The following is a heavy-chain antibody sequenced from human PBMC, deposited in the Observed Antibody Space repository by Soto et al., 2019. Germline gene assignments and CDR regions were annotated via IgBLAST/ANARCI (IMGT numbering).Heavy chain of an antibody. CDR2: ISAYNGNT. J-gene: IGHJ4*02. CDR3: ARDAAAGLNDY. V-gene: IGHV1-18*01. CDR1: GYTFTSYG. Sequence: QVQLVQSGAEVKKPGASVKVSCKASGYTFTSYGISWVRQAPGQGLEWMGWISAYNGNTKYAQKFQGRVTMTTDTYTSTASMEVRSLRSDDTAEYYCARDAAAGLNDYWGQGTLVTVSS. D-gene: IGHD6-13*01.